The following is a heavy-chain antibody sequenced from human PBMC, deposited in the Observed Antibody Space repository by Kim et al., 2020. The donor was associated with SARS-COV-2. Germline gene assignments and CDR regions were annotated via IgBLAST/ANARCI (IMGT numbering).Heavy chain of an antibody. D-gene: IGHD3-10*01. CDR1: GFTFSSYW. CDR3: AREEGDYYGSGSYYNPYNWFDP. Sequence: GGSLRLSCAASGFTFSSYWMSWVRQAPGKGLEWVANIKQDGSEKYYVDSVKGRFTISRDNAKNSLYLQMNSLRAEDTAVYYCAREEGDYYGSGSYYNPYNWFDPWGQGTLVTVSS. J-gene: IGHJ5*02. V-gene: IGHV3-7*01. CDR2: IKQDGSEK.